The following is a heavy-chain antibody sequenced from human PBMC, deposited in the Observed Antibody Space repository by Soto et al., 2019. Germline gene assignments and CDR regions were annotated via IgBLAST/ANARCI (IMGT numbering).Heavy chain of an antibody. CDR1: GGSISSNNW. Sequence: SETLSLTCAVSGGSISSNNWWSWVRQPPGKGLEWIGEIYHNGSTKYHRSLQSRVTISVDKSKNQFSLKLSSMTAADTAVYYCARGLRSWSHDYRDGFDPWGQGTLVTVSS. CDR3: ARGLRSWSHDYRDGFDP. J-gene: IGHJ5*02. CDR2: IYHNGST. V-gene: IGHV4-4*02. D-gene: IGHD4-17*01.